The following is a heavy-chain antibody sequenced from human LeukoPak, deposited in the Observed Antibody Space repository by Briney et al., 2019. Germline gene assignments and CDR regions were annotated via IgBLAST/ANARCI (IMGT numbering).Heavy chain of an antibody. CDR3: GRVSSSGYYEY. D-gene: IGHD3-22*01. J-gene: IGHJ4*02. Sequence: PGGSLRLSCAASGFTFSSYDMHWVRQATGRGLEWVSCIDTAGDTYYPGSVKGRFTISRENAKNSLYLQMNSLRAGDTAVYYCGRVSSSGYYEYWGQGTLVTVSS. CDR1: GFTFSSYD. V-gene: IGHV3-13*01. CDR2: IDTAGDT.